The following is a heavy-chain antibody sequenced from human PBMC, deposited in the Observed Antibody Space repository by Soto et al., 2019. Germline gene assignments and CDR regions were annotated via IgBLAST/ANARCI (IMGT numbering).Heavy chain of an antibody. J-gene: IGHJ5*01. Sequence: KPSETLSLTCAVYGGSFSGYYWSWIRQPPGKGLEWIGEINHSGSTNYNPSLKSRVTISVDTSKNQFSLKLSSVTAADTAVYYCATDPGGPPLNRFDSWGHGTLVTVSS. D-gene: IGHD3-16*01. CDR2: INHSGST. CDR3: ATDPGGPPLNRFDS. CDR1: GGSFSGYY. V-gene: IGHV4-34*01.